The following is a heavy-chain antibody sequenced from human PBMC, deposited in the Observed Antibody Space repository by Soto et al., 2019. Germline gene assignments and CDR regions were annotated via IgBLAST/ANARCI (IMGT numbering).Heavy chain of an antibody. CDR2: IIPIFGTA. Sequence: ASVKVSCKASGGTFSSYAISWVRQAPGQGLEWMGGIIPIFGTANYAQKFQGRVTITADESTSTAYMELSSLRSEDTAVYYCARDGGWYSSSPEYFDHWGQGTLVTVSS. CDR3: ARDGGWYSSSPEYFDH. D-gene: IGHD6-6*01. CDR1: GGTFSSYA. V-gene: IGHV1-69*13. J-gene: IGHJ4*02.